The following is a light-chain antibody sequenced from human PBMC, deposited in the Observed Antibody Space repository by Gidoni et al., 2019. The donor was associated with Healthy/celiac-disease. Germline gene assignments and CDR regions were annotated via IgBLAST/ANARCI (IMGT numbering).Light chain of an antibody. V-gene: IGLV2-14*01. CDR3: SSYTSSSTQV. CDR1: SSDVGGYNY. J-gene: IGLJ3*02. Sequence: QSALTPTASVSGSPGQSITISCTGTSSDVGGYNYVSWYQQHPGKAPKLMIYEVSNRPSGVSNRFSGSKSGNTASLTIAGLQAEDEADYYCSSYTSSSTQVFGGGTKLTVL. CDR2: EVS.